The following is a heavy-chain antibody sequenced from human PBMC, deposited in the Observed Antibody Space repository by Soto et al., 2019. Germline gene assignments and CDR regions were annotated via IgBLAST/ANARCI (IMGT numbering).Heavy chain of an antibody. CDR2: IIPIFGTA. Sequence: SVKVSCKASGGTFSSYAISWVRQAPGQGLEWMGGIIPIFGTANYAQKFQGRVTITADESTSTAYMELSSLRSEDTAVYYCATDLGWEPRGAFDIWGQGTMVTVSS. D-gene: IGHD1-26*01. J-gene: IGHJ3*02. CDR1: GGTFSSYA. V-gene: IGHV1-69*13. CDR3: ATDLGWEPRGAFDI.